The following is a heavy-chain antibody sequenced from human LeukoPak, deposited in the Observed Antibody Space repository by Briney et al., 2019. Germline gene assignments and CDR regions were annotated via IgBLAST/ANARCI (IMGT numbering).Heavy chain of an antibody. Sequence: PGGSLRLSCAVSGFTFSSYWMTWVRQVPGKGLEWVATINKDGSQKYYVDSVKGRFTISRDNAKNSVSLQMNSLRAEDTAIYYCAKHPYEGYCSGGSCWNNWFDPWGQGTLVTVSS. CDR1: GFTFSSYW. J-gene: IGHJ5*02. CDR2: INKDGSQK. D-gene: IGHD2-15*01. V-gene: IGHV3-7*03. CDR3: AKHPYEGYCSGGSCWNNWFDP.